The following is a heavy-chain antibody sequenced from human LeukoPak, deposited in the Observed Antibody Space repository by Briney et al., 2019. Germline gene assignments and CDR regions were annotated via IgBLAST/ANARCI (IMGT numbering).Heavy chain of an antibody. J-gene: IGHJ4*02. V-gene: IGHV3-48*03. CDR2: ISSSGSTI. CDR3: ARLRGDYGGNLDY. Sequence: GGSLRLSCAAPGFTFSSYEMNWVRQAPGKGLEWVSYISSSGSTIYYADSVKGRFTISRDNAKNSLYLQMNSLRAEDTAVYYCARLRGDYGGNLDYWGQGTLVTVSS. CDR1: GFTFSSYE. D-gene: IGHD4-23*01.